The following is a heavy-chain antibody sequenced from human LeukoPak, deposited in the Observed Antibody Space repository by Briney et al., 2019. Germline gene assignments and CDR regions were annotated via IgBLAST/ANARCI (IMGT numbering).Heavy chain of an antibody. CDR2: INQGGSEK. CDR3: VPHYFDSSGYYHGY. D-gene: IGHD3-22*01. Sequence: GGSLRLSCAASGFTIIKYWMSWVRQAPGKGLEWVANINQGGSEKDYVDSVKGRFTISRDNAKNSLFLQMNSLRAEDTALYYCVPHYFDSSGYYHGYWGQGTLVSVSS. J-gene: IGHJ4*02. V-gene: IGHV3-7*01. CDR1: GFTIIKYW.